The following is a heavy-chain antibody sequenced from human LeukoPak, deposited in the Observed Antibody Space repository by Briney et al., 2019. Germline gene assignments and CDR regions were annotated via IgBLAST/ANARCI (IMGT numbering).Heavy chain of an antibody. V-gene: IGHV3-53*01. Sequence: GGSLRLSCAASGFSVSTKYMNWVRQAPGKGLEWVSILYSGSDTYYANSVKGRFTISRDSSKSILFLQMNDLRAEDTAVYYCARVGDHFHWYLDLWGRGTLVTVSS. CDR2: LYSGSDT. D-gene: IGHD3-10*01. CDR1: GFSVSTKY. CDR3: ARVGDHFHWYLDL. J-gene: IGHJ2*01.